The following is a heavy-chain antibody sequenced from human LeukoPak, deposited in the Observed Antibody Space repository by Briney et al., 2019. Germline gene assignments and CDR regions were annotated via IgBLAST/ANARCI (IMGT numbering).Heavy chain of an antibody. CDR3: AGCITIFGVVI. J-gene: IGHJ4*02. D-gene: IGHD3-3*01. CDR1: GGSLSSYY. V-gene: IGHV4-59*01. CDR2: IYYSGST. Sequence: SETLSLTCTVSGGSLSSYYWSWIRQPPGKGLEWIGYIYYSGSTNYNPSLKSRVTISVDTSKNQFSLKLSSVTAADTAVYYCAGCITIFGVVIWGQGTLVTVSS.